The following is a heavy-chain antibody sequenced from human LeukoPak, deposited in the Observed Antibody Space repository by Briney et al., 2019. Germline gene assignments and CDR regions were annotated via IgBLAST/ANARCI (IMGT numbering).Heavy chain of an antibody. D-gene: IGHD3-10*01. CDR1: GFTFSNYE. Sequence: PGGSLRLSCAASGFTFSNYEMNWVRQAPGKGLEWVSHISRSGTTIYYADSVKGRFTISRDNSKSTLYLQVNSLRAEDTAVYYCAKDPLVRGVTYDYWGQGTLVTVSS. CDR2: ISRSGTTI. J-gene: IGHJ4*02. V-gene: IGHV3-48*03. CDR3: AKDPLVRGVTYDY.